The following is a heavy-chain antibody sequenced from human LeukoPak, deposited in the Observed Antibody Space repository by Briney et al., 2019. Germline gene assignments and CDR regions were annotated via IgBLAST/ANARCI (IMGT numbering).Heavy chain of an antibody. V-gene: IGHV3-30*02. CDR1: GITFRSYG. Sequence: GGSLRLSCAASGITFRSYGMHWVRQAPGKGLEWVAFIWYDGSNKYYADSVKGRFTISRDNSRNTLFLQMNSLRAEDTAVYYCATDRATQYFDYWGQGTLVSVSS. CDR2: IWYDGSNK. CDR3: ATDRATQYFDY. J-gene: IGHJ4*02. D-gene: IGHD2-15*01.